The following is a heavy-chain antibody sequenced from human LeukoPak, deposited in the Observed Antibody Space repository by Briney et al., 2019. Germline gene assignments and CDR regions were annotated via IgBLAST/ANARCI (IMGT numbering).Heavy chain of an antibody. CDR3: ARELTVYYYDSSGYFPDY. Sequence: PGGSLRLSCAASGFTFSSYSMNWVRQAPGKGLEWVSYISNSGSTIYYADSVKGRFTISRDNAKNSLFLQMNSLRAEDTAVYYCARELTVYYYDSSGYFPDYWGQGTLVTVSS. CDR2: ISNSGSTI. J-gene: IGHJ4*02. CDR1: GFTFSSYS. D-gene: IGHD3-22*01. V-gene: IGHV3-48*04.